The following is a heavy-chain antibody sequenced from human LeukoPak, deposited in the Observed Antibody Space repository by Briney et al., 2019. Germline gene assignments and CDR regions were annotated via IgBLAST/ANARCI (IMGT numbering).Heavy chain of an antibody. CDR3: ARRALRYCSSTGCPAQYYGVDV. D-gene: IGHD2-2*01. CDR1: GFIFSSYW. J-gene: IGHJ6*04. CDR2: IKEGGSEK. Sequence: GGSLRLSCAASGFIFSSYWMSWVRQAPGKGLEWVANIKEGGSEKYYVDSVKGRFTISRDNAKNSLYLQTNSLRAEDTAVYYCARRALRYCSSTGCPAQYYGVDVWGKGTTVTVSS. V-gene: IGHV3-7*03.